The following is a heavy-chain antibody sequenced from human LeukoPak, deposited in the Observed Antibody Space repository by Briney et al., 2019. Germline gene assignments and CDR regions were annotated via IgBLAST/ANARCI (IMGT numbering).Heavy chain of an antibody. D-gene: IGHD4-17*01. CDR2: ISYDGSNK. CDR1: GFTFSSYG. V-gene: IGHV3-30*18. J-gene: IGHJ4*02. Sequence: PGRSLRLSCAASGFTFSSYGMHWVRQAPGKGLEWVAVISYDGSNKYYADSVKGRFTISRDNSKNTLYLQMNSLGAEDTAVYYCAKEDDYGDLYDYWGQGTLVTVSS. CDR3: AKEDDYGDLYDY.